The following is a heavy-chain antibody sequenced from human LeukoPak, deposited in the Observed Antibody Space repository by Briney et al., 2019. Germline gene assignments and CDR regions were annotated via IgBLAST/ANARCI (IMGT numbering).Heavy chain of an antibody. CDR3: AKDGPRYSGTYCDY. V-gene: IGHV3-30*18. CDR2: ISYEGSKQ. D-gene: IGHD1-26*01. Sequence: GRSLRLSCAASGFPFNSMHWVRQAPGKGLEWLAVISYEGSKQYYADSVKGRFTISRDSSNNTLYLQMNSLRVEDTAVYYCAKDGPRYSGTYCDYWGQGTLVTVSS. J-gene: IGHJ4*02. CDR1: GFPFNS.